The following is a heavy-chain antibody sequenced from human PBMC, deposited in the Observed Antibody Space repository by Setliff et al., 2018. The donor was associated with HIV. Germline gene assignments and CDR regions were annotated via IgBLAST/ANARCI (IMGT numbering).Heavy chain of an antibody. CDR3: ARGIAAAGLDY. J-gene: IGHJ4*02. CDR1: GYTFTDYY. Sequence: GASVKVSCKASGYTFTDYYMDWVQQAPGKGPEWMGRVDPEDGETMYAQKFQGRVTMTRDTSTSTVYMELSSLRSEDTAVYYCARGIAAAGLDYWGQGTLVTVSS. CDR2: VDPEDGET. D-gene: IGHD6-13*01. V-gene: IGHV1-69-2*01.